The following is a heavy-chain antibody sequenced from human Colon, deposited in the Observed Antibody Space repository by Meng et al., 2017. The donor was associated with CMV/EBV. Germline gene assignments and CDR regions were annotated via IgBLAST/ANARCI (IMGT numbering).Heavy chain of an antibody. CDR2: IYYSGST. Sequence: QLQLQESGPGLVKPSXXXXLTCTVSGDSISSSTYYWGWIRQPPGKGLEWIGNIYYSGSTYYNPSLKSRLTISIDTSKNQFSLKVNSVTAADTAVYYCARVHEGYFDFWGQGTLVTVSS. CDR3: ARVHEGYFDF. V-gene: IGHV4-39*07. CDR1: GDSISSSTYY. J-gene: IGHJ4*02.